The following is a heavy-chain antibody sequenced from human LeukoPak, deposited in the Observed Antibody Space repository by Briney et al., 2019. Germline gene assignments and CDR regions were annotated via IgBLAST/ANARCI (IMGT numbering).Heavy chain of an antibody. CDR1: GFTFSSYS. J-gene: IGHJ6*03. CDR3: ARDDSRVTTQGRYYYMDV. D-gene: IGHD4-11*01. Sequence: PGGSLRLSCAASGFTFSSYSMNWVRQAPGKGLEWVSSISSSSSYIYYADSVKGRFTISRDNAKNSLYLQMNSLRAEDTAVYYCARDDSRVTTQGRYYYMDVWGKGTTVTVSS. V-gene: IGHV3-21*01. CDR2: ISSSSSYI.